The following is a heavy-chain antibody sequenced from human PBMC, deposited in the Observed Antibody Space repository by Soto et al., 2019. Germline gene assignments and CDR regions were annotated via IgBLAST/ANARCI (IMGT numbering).Heavy chain of an antibody. CDR1: GYAFTTYG. Sequence: QVHLVQSGAEVKKPGASVKVSCQGSGYAFTTYGFTWVRQAPGQGLEWMGWISAHNGNTNYAQKLQGRVTVTRDTSTSTAYMELRSLRYDDTAVYYCARGRDGDYWGQGALVTVSS. V-gene: IGHV1-18*01. CDR2: ISAHNGNT. D-gene: IGHD6-6*01. J-gene: IGHJ4*02. CDR3: ARGRDGDY.